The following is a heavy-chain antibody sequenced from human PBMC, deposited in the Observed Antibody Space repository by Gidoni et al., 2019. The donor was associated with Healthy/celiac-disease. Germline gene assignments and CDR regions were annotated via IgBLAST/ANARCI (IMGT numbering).Heavy chain of an antibody. CDR3: ARDMTSWELGNWFDP. J-gene: IGHJ5*02. CDR2: IWYDGSNK. Sequence: QVQLVESGGGVVQPGRSLRLSCAASGFTFSSYGMHWVRQAPGKGLEWVAVIWYDGSNKYYADSVKGRFTISRDNSKNTLYLQMNSLRAEDTAVYYCARDMTSWELGNWFDPWGQGTLVTVSS. D-gene: IGHD1-26*01. V-gene: IGHV3-33*01. CDR1: GFTFSSYG.